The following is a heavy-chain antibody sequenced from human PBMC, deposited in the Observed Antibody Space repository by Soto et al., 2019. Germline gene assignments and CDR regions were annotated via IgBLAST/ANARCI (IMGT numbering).Heavy chain of an antibody. CDR1: GGSVSSGSYY. Sequence: TLSLTCTVPGGSVSSGSYYWSWIRQPPGKGLEWIGYIYYSGSTNYNPSLKSRVTISVDTSKNQFSLKLSSVTAADTAVYYCARDRSSGWQHVDYCGQGPLVTVSS. CDR3: ARDRSSGWQHVDY. V-gene: IGHV4-61*01. CDR2: IYYSGST. D-gene: IGHD6-19*01. J-gene: IGHJ4*02.